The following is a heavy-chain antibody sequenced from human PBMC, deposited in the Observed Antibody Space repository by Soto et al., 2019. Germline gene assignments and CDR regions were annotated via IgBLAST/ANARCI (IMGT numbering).Heavy chain of an antibody. J-gene: IGHJ4*02. CDR1: GGSFSGYY. D-gene: IGHD6-13*01. Sequence: QVQLQQWGAGLLKPSETLSLTCAVYGGSFSGYYWSWIRQPPGKGLEWIEEINHSGSTNYNPSLKSRVTISVDTSKNPFSLKLTSVTAADTAVYYCARGPGSLYYWGQGTLVTVSS. CDR3: ARGPGSLYY. CDR2: INHSGST. V-gene: IGHV4-34*01.